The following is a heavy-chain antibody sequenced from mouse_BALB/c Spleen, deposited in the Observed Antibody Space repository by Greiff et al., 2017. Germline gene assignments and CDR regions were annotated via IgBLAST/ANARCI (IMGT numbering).Heavy chain of an antibody. J-gene: IGHJ4*01. CDR1: GFTFSSYA. CDR3: ARASMIVYAMDY. V-gene: IGHV5-6-5*01. D-gene: IGHD2-3*01. Sequence: DVMLVESGGGLVKPGGSLKLSCAASGFTFSSYAMSWVRQTPEKRLEWVASISSGGSTYYPDSVKGRFTISRDNARNILYLQMSSLRSEDTAMYYCARASMIVYAMDYWGQGTSVTVSS. CDR2: ISSGGST.